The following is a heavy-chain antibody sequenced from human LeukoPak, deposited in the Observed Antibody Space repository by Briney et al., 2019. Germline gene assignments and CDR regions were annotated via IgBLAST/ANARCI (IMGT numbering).Heavy chain of an antibody. J-gene: IGHJ5*02. Sequence: GGSLRLSCAASGFTFTTYAMSWVRQAPGMGLEWVSGIGASGGSTHYADSMKGRLTISSDNSKNTLYLQMNSLRAEDTAVYYCARSEGYYCSSTSCYTWGQGTLVTVSS. D-gene: IGHD2-2*02. V-gene: IGHV3-23*01. CDR1: GFTFTTYA. CDR2: IGASGGST. CDR3: ARSEGYYCSSTSCYT.